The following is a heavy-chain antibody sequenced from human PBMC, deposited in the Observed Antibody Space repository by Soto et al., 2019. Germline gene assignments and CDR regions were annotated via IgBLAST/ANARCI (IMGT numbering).Heavy chain of an antibody. Sequence: QVQLVDSGVGVVQPGRSLRLSCAASGFTFSSYGMHWVRQAPGKGLEWVAVIIYDGSTKYYADSVKGRFTISRDNSKSTLYLQMNSLRAEDTAVYYCAKDRMGAGVRGYFDYWGQGTLVTVSS. CDR2: IIYDGSTK. CDR1: GFTFSSYG. V-gene: IGHV3-30*18. CDR3: AKDRMGAGVRGYFDY. D-gene: IGHD3-10*01. J-gene: IGHJ4*02.